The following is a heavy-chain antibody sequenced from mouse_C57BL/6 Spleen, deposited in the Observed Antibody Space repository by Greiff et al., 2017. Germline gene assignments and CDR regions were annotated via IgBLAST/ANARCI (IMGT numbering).Heavy chain of an antibody. J-gene: IGHJ4*01. CDR1: GYTFTGYW. D-gene: IGHD1-1*01. Sequence: QVQLKQSGAELMKPGASVKLSCKATGYTFTGYWIEWVKQRPGHGLEWIGEILPGSGSTNYNEKFKGKATFTADTSSNTAYVQLSRLTPEDSSIYYCARSYYYGSCLYYYAMDYWGQGTSVTVSS. CDR3: ARSYYYGSCLYYYAMDY. V-gene: IGHV1-9*01. CDR2: ILPGSGST.